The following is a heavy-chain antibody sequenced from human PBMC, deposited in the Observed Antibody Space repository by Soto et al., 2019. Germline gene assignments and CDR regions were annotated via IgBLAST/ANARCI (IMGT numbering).Heavy chain of an antibody. CDR1: GFTFRNYN. D-gene: IGHD2-21*01. J-gene: IGHJ4*02. Sequence: VQLVESGGGLVKAGGSLRLFCTASGFTFRNYNMNWVRQAPGKGLECVSSISTGGAYMFYADSVKGRFTISRDNAQNSLFLQIDSPRAEDTAVYYCARDIASPGGDYFDSWGQGTLVTVSS. V-gene: IGHV3-21*06. CDR2: ISTGGAYM. CDR3: ARDIASPGGDYFDS.